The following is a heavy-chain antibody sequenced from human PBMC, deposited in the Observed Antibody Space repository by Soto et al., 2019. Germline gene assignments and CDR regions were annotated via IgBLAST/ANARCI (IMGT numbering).Heavy chain of an antibody. CDR1: GFTFSDYD. CDR2: IATSGST. V-gene: IGHV3-13*04. Sequence: GGSLRLSCAASGFTFSDYDIHWVRQATGKRLEWVSAIATSGSTHYAASVQGRFTISREDAKNSLFLQINSLRDGDTATYYCVRERLGIGTWYFDLWGRGTLVTVPS. D-gene: IGHD7-27*01. CDR3: VRERLGIGTWYFDL. J-gene: IGHJ2*01.